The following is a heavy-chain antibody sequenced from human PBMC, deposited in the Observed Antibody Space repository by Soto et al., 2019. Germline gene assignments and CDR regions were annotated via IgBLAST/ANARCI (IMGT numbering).Heavy chain of an antibody. CDR2: INHSGST. CDR1: GGSFIGYY. J-gene: IGHJ6*02. V-gene: IGHV4-34*01. CDR3: ARGAAMVDYYYGMDV. Sequence: SETLSLTCAVYGGSFIGYYWTWILQPPGTGLEWIGEINHSGSTNYNPSLRSRVTISVDTSKNQFSLKLSSVTAADTAVYYCARGAAMVDYYYGMDVWGQGTTVTVSS. D-gene: IGHD5-18*01.